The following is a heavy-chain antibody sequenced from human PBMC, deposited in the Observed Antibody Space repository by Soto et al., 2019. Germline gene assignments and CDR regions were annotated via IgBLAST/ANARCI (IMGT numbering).Heavy chain of an antibody. D-gene: IGHD6-13*01. J-gene: IGHJ6*02. CDR3: ARGAAAGTGYYYYYGMDV. V-gene: IGHV1-8*01. CDR2: MNPNSGNT. Sequence: GASLKASCKSSGYTFTSYEINCVRQATGQGLEWMGWMNPNSGNTGYAQKFQGRVTMTRNTSISTAYMELSSLRSEDTAVYYCARGAAAGTGYYYYYGMDVWGQGTTVTVSS. CDR1: GYTFTSYE.